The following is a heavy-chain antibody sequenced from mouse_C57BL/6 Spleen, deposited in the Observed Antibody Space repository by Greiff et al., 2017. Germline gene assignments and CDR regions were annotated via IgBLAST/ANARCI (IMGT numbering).Heavy chain of an antibody. J-gene: IGHJ2*01. CDR3: TRGDYYGSSPFDY. Sequence: VLLVESGAELVRPGASVTLSCKASGYTFTDYEMHWVKQTPVHGLEWIGAIDPETGGTAYNQKFKGKAILTADKSSSTAYMELRSLTSEDSAVYDCTRGDYYGSSPFDYWGQGTTLTVSS. V-gene: IGHV1-15*01. D-gene: IGHD1-1*01. CDR1: GYTFTDYE. CDR2: IDPETGGT.